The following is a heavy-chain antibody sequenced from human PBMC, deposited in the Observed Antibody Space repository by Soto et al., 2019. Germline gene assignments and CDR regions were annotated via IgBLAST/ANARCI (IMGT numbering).Heavy chain of an antibody. J-gene: IGHJ4*02. V-gene: IGHV2-5*02. Sequence: QITLKESGPALVNPTQTLTMTCTFSGFSLATTGVGVGWIRQPPGKALECLALIYWDDDKRYNPSLRSRLTITKDISKHQVVLSMTNMDPVDTATYYCAHRRGGHNWYDGDFDYWGQGTLITVSS. D-gene: IGHD1-1*01. CDR1: GFSLATTGVG. CDR2: IYWDDDK. CDR3: AHRRGGHNWYDGDFDY.